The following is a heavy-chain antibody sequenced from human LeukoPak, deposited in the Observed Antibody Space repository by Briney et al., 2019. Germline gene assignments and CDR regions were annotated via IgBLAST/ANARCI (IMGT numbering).Heavy chain of an antibody. CDR1: GFTFGDYA. Sequence: GGSLRLSCTASGFTFGDYAMSWFRQAPGKGLEWVGFIRSKAYGGTTEYAASVKGRSTISRDDSKSIAYLQMNSLKTEDTAVYYCTPSAKIQSFDYWGQGTLVTVSS. J-gene: IGHJ4*02. CDR3: TPSAKIQSFDY. V-gene: IGHV3-49*03. D-gene: IGHD5-18*01. CDR2: IRSKAYGGTT.